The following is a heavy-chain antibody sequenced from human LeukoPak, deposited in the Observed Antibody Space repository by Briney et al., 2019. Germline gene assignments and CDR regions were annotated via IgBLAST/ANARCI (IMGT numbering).Heavy chain of an antibody. V-gene: IGHV3-53*01. D-gene: IGHD6-19*01. CDR3: ARVGYSSGWLRN. Sequence: GGSLRLSCAASGFTFSTNYMSWVRQAPGKGLEWVSVIYSGGSTYYSDSVKGRFTISRDNSKNTLYLQMNSLRAEDTAVYYCARVGYSSGWLRNWGQGTLVTVSS. J-gene: IGHJ4*02. CDR2: IYSGGST. CDR1: GFTFSTNY.